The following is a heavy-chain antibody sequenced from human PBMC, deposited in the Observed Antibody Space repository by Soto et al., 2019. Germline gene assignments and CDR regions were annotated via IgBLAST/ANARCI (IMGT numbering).Heavy chain of an antibody. J-gene: IGHJ3*02. Sequence: QITLKEPGPTLVKPTQTLTLTCSCSGFSLITNGVGVGWIRQPPGKALEWLALIYWDDDKRYSPSLKSRLTITRDTSKNQVVLTMTNMDPVETATYYCAHSGDYQAFDIWGQGTLVTVSS. CDR3: AHSGDYQAFDI. CDR1: GFSLITNGVG. D-gene: IGHD4-17*01. V-gene: IGHV2-5*02. CDR2: IYWDDDK.